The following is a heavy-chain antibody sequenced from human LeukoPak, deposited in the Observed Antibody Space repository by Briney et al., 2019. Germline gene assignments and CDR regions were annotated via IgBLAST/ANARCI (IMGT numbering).Heavy chain of an antibody. CDR2: VYYSGST. J-gene: IGHJ4*02. CDR3: ARDRGSKGGFDY. V-gene: IGHV4-59*01. D-gene: IGHD3-16*01. CDR1: GDSISSYY. Sequence: SETLSLTCTVSGDSISSYYWSWIRQPPGKGLEWIGYVYYSGSTNYNPSLKSRVTISVDTSKNQLSLKLSYVTAADTAVYYCARDRGSKGGFDYWGQGTLVTVSS.